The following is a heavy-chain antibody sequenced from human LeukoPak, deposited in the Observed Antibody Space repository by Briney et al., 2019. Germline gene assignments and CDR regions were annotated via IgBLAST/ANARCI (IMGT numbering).Heavy chain of an antibody. V-gene: IGHV3-30*02. Sequence: GGSLRLSCGASGFTFSSYGMHWVRQAPGKGLEWVAFIRYDGSNKYYADSVKGRFTISRDNSKNTLYLQMNSLRAEDTAVYYCAKADLVPAARCDWGQGTLVTVSS. CDR2: IRYDGSNK. CDR1: GFTFSSYG. CDR3: AKADLVPAARCD. J-gene: IGHJ4*02. D-gene: IGHD2-2*01.